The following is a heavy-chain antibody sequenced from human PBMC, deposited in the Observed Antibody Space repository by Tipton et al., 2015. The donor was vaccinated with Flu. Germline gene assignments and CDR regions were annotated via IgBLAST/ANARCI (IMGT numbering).Heavy chain of an antibody. J-gene: IGHJ4*02. CDR2: VYYTGTT. D-gene: IGHD6-19*01. CDR1: GASISSYF. Sequence: TLSLTCTVSGASISSYFWSWIRQPPGEGLQWIGYVYYTGTTDYNPSFKSRVTLSIGTAKNQFSLKVRSVTAADTAVYFCARHKQWLANYFDIWGQGTQLTVSS. CDR3: ARHKQWLANYFDI. V-gene: IGHV4-59*01.